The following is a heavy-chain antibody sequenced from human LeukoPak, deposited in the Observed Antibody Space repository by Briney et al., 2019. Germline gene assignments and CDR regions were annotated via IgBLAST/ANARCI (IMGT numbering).Heavy chain of an antibody. CDR2: ITSRSSFI. CDR3: AKDRGRAYDY. J-gene: IGHJ4*02. V-gene: IGHV3-21*01. CDR1: GFTFSDYS. Sequence: GGSLRLSCAASGFTFSDYSMNWVRQAPGKGLEWVSSITSRSSFIYHGDSVEGRFTISRDNSKNTLYLQMNSLRAEDTAVYYCAKDRGRAYDYWGQGTLVTVSS.